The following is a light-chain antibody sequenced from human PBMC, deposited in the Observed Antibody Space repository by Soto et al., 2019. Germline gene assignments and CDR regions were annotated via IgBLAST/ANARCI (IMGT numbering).Light chain of an antibody. J-gene: IGKJ5*01. CDR3: QQRNNCIT. V-gene: IGKV3-11*01. Sequence: EIVLTQSPATLSLSPGESATLSCRASQSVSSYLAWYQQKPGQALRLLIYDVSNRATGVPGRFSGSGSGTDFTLTISSLEPEDFAVYYCQQRNNCITFGQATRLE. CDR2: DVS. CDR1: QSVSSY.